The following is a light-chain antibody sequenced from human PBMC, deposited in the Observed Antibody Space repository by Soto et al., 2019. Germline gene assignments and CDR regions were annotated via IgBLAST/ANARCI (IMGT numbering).Light chain of an antibody. CDR1: QSISSY. Sequence: SVGDRVTITCRASQSISSYLNWYQQKPGKAPKLLIYAASSLQSGVPSRFSGSGSGTDFTLTISSLQPEDFATYYCQQSYSTPLTFGGGTKVDIK. V-gene: IGKV1-39*01. CDR2: AAS. J-gene: IGKJ4*01. CDR3: QQSYSTPLT.